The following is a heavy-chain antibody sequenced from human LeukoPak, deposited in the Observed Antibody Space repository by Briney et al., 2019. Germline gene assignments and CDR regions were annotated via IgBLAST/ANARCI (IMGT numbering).Heavy chain of an antibody. CDR3: ARDVGVGGTMTLDY. J-gene: IGHJ4*02. CDR2: ISSSSSHI. Sequence: GGSLRLSCAASGFHFRTYSMISARQAPGKGLELVSGISSSSSHIYNSDSVKGRFTISRDNAKNSLYLQLNSLRDEDTAVFYCARDVGVGGTMTLDYWGQGTLVTVSS. D-gene: IGHD1-26*01. CDR1: GFHFRTYS. V-gene: IGHV3-21*06.